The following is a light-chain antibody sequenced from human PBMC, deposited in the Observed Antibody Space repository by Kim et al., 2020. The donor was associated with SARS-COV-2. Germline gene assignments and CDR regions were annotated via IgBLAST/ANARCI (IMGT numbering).Light chain of an antibody. V-gene: IGLV3-1*01. CDR3: QAWDSSLVV. Sequence: VPPGQTASITCSGDKLGDKYACWYQQKPGQSPVLVIYQDSKRPSGIPERFSGSNSGNTATLTISGTQAMDEADYYCQAWDSSLVVFGGGTQLTVL. CDR1: KLGDKY. CDR2: QDS. J-gene: IGLJ2*01.